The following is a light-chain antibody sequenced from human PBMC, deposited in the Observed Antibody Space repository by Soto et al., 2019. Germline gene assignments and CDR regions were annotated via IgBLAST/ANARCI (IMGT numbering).Light chain of an antibody. V-gene: IGKV3-15*01. J-gene: IGKJ4*01. CDR3: QQRDDWSSVT. CDR2: GAS. CDR1: QSVGDN. Sequence: EIVMTQSPATLSVSPGERATLSCRASQSVGDNLAWYQQRSGQAPRLLIYGASTRAPGIPARFRGSGSGTEFTLTISSLQSEDFAVYYCQQRDDWSSVTFGGGTRVEIK.